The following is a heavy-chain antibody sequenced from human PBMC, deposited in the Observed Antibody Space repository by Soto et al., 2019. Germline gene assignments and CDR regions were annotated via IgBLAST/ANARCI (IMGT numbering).Heavy chain of an antibody. CDR3: ACTSSGPQDDAFDI. CDR2: IIPIFGTA. D-gene: IGHD6-19*01. J-gene: IGHJ3*02. V-gene: IGHV1-69*06. Sequence: GASVKVSCKASGGTFSSYAISWVRQAPGQGLEWMGGIIPIFGTANYAQKFQGRVTITADKSTSTAYMELSSLRSEDTAVYYCACTSSGPQDDAFDIWGQGTMVTVSS. CDR1: GGTFSSYA.